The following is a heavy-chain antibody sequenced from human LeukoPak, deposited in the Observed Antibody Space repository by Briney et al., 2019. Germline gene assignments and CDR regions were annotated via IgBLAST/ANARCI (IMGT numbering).Heavy chain of an antibody. CDR2: VKSKTDGGTT. D-gene: IGHD2-15*01. V-gene: IGHV3-15*01. CDR1: GFTFSNAW. Sequence: GGSLRLSCAASGFTFSNAWMNWVRQAPGKGLEWVGRVKSKTDGGTTDYAAPVKGRFTISRDDSKTTLYLQMNNLKTEDTAVYYCTTRYCSGGRCDYWGQGTLVTVSS. CDR3: TTRYCSGGRCDY. J-gene: IGHJ4*02.